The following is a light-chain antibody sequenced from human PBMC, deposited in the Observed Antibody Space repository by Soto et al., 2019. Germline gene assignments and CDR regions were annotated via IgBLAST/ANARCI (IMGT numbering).Light chain of an antibody. CDR3: ALYMGSGIWV. V-gene: IGLV8-61*01. Sequence: QAVVTQAPSFSVAPGRTVTFTCGLSSGSVSTTYHPSWYQQTPGQAPRTLIYNTDIRSSGVPDRFSGSILGNTAALTITGAQADDESHYYCALYMGSGIWVFGGGTKVTVL. J-gene: IGLJ3*02. CDR1: SGSVSTTYH. CDR2: NTD.